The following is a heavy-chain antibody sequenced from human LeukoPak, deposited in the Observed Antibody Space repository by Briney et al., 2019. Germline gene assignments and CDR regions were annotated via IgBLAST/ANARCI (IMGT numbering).Heavy chain of an antibody. Sequence: GSLRLSCAASGFTFSTYAMSWVRQAPGKGLEWIGSIYYSGSTYYNPSLKSRVTISVDTSKNQFSLKLSSVTAADTAVYYRARRVYGTFDYWGQGTLVTVSS. J-gene: IGHJ4*02. CDR3: ARRVYGTFDY. CDR1: GFTFSTYA. V-gene: IGHV4-39*01. CDR2: IYYSGST. D-gene: IGHD5/OR15-5a*01.